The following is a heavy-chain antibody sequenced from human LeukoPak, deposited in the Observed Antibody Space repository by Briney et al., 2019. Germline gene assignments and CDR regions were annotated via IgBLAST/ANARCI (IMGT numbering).Heavy chain of an antibody. J-gene: IGHJ5*02. CDR2: ISSTGGTT. CDR3: AKEEYYYGSGSYYNGDNWFDP. Sequence: GGSLRLSCAASGITFSSYGMSWVRQAPGKGLEWVSSISSTGGTTYYADSVKGRFTISRDNSKNTLYLQMNSLRAEDTAVYYCAKEEYYYGSGSYYNGDNWFDPWGQGTLVTVSS. V-gene: IGHV3-23*01. D-gene: IGHD3-10*01. CDR1: GITFSSYG.